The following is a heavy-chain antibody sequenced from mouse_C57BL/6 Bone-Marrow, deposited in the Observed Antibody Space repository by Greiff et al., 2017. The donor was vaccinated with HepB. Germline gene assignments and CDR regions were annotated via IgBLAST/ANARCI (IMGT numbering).Heavy chain of an antibody. Sequence: EVKVVESGGGLVQPGESLKLSCESNEYEFPSHDMSWVRKTPEKRLELVAAINSDGGSTYYPDTMERRFIISRDNTKKTLYLQMSSLRSEDSALYYCARLLRPDWFAYWGQGTLVTVSA. CDR3: ARLLRPDWFAY. V-gene: IGHV5-2*01. CDR1: EYEFPSHD. CDR2: INSDGGST. J-gene: IGHJ3*01. D-gene: IGHD1-2*01.